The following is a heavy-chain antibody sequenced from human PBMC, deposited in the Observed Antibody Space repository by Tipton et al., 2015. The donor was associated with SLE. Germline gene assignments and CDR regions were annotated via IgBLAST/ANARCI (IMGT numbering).Heavy chain of an antibody. J-gene: IGHJ4*02. CDR2: IYSSGST. D-gene: IGHD3-16*01. CDR1: GGSINNYY. Sequence: LRLSCTVSGGSINNYYWNWIRQPPAKGLEWIGYIYSSGSTSYNPSLKSRLTMSIDTSKNQSSLKMRSVTAADTAVYYCVRGGPGRPDYWGQGTLVTVSS. V-gene: IGHV4-59*08. CDR3: VRGGPGRPDY.